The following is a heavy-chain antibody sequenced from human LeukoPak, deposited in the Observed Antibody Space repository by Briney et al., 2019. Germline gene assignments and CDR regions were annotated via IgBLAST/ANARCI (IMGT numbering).Heavy chain of an antibody. CDR2: ISGSGGST. V-gene: IGHV3-23*01. CDR3: AKAAKMGELDFDY. Sequence: GGSLRLSCASSGFTFSSYAMSWVRQAPGKGLEWVSAISGSGGSTYYADSVKGRFTISRDNSKNTQYLQMNSLRAENTAVYYCAKAAKMGELDFDYWGQGTLVTVSS. D-gene: IGHD3-16*01. J-gene: IGHJ4*02. CDR1: GFTFSSYA.